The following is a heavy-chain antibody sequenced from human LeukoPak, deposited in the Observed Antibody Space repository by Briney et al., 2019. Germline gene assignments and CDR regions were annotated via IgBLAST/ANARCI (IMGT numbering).Heavy chain of an antibody. D-gene: IGHD5-12*01. J-gene: IGHJ4*02. V-gene: IGHV3-23*01. CDR1: GFTFSSYA. Sequence: GGSLRLSCVASGFTFSSYAMSWVRQAPGKGLEWVSAISGSDGSTFYADSVKGRFTISKDTSKNTLYLHMSSLRADDTAVYYCAKGGYDYVEVAYFDYWGQGTLVTVSS. CDR2: ISGSDGST. CDR3: AKGGYDYVEVAYFDY.